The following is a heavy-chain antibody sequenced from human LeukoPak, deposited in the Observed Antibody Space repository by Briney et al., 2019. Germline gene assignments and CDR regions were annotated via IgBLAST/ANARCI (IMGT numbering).Heavy chain of an antibody. CDR2: MNPNSGNT. CDR3: ARGETQKGPDVVVPAATHYYYYYGMDV. CDR1: GYTFTSYG. D-gene: IGHD2-2*01. J-gene: IGHJ6*02. V-gene: IGHV1-8*02. Sequence: ASVKVSCKASGYTFTSYGISWVRQATGQGLEWMGWMNPNSGNTGYAQKFQGRVTMTRNTSISTAYMELSSLRSEDTAVYYCARGETQKGPDVVVPAATHYYYYYGMDVWGQGTTVTVSS.